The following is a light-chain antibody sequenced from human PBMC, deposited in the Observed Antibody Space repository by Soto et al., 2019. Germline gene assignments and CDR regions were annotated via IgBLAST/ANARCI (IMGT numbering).Light chain of an antibody. V-gene: IGKV3-15*01. Sequence: EIVMTQSPATLSVSPGDRATLSCRANQSVRSNLAWYQQRPGQAPRLLIYGASTRAAGVPARFSGSGSGTEFTLTISSLQSEDFAVYYCQQYNNWLTFGQGTKVDIK. CDR2: GAS. CDR1: QSVRSN. J-gene: IGKJ1*01. CDR3: QQYNNWLT.